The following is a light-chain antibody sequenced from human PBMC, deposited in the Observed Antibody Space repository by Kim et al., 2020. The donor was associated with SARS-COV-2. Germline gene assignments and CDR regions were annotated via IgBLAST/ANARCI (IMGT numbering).Light chain of an antibody. CDR1: PSISSH. J-gene: IGKJ3*01. CDR2: DAS. Sequence: VGDRSNTHWRKHPSISSHLNWEQEKPGRAPKLLNSDASTLHGGVPSRFSGSGSETDFTLTISSLQPEDFATYFCQQSYITPFTFGPGTKVDIK. V-gene: IGKV1-39*01. CDR3: QQSYITPFT.